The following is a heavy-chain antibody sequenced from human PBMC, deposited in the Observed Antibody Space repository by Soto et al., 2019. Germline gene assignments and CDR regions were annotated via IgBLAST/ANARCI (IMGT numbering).Heavy chain of an antibody. Sequence: ASVKVSCKTSGFTFTSHDIHWVRQATGQGLEWMGWMNTNTNSSDCAQRFQDRVTLTWNTSISTAYMEMRRLTFDDTAVYFCAREVLEVDETTSLYLAPCGQGTQLTVSP. CDR2: MNTNTNSS. CDR1: GFTFTSHD. CDR3: AREVLEVDETTSLYLAP. V-gene: IGHV1-8*01. J-gene: IGHJ5*02. D-gene: IGHD3-3*01.